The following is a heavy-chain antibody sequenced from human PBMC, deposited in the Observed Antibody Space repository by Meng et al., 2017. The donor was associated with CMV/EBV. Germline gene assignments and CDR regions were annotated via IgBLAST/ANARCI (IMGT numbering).Heavy chain of an antibody. D-gene: IGHD3-10*01. Sequence: SETLSLTCAVYGGSFSGYYWSWIRQPPGKGLEWIGEINHSGSTNYNPSLKSRVTISVDTSKNQFTRKLSSVTAADTAVYYCARGKGWVRGVGAKRLRPNWFDPWGQGTLVTVSS. CDR1: GGSFSGYY. CDR2: INHSGST. J-gene: IGHJ5*02. CDR3: ARGKGWVRGVGAKRLRPNWFDP. V-gene: IGHV4-34*01.